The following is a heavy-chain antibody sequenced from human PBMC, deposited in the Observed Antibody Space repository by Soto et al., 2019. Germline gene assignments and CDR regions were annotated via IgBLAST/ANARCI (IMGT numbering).Heavy chain of an antibody. Sequence: SGPTLVNPTQTLTLTCTFSGFSLSTSGVGVGWIRQPPGKALEWLALIYWDDDKRYSPSLKSRLTITKDTSKNQVVLTMTNMDPVDTATYYCAHTFGPTYYYGSGSYTPGLYYYYYMDVWGKGTTVTVSS. CDR2: IYWDDDK. J-gene: IGHJ6*03. D-gene: IGHD3-10*01. V-gene: IGHV2-5*02. CDR1: GFSLSTSGVG. CDR3: AHTFGPTYYYGSGSYTPGLYYYYYMDV.